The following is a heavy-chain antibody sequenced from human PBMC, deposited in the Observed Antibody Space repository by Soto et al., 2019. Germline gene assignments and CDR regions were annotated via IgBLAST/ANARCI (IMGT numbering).Heavy chain of an antibody. CDR3: ARDGEYSSSWGSFDY. J-gene: IGHJ4*02. Sequence: GGSLRLSCAASGFTFSSYWMSWVRQAPGKGLEWVANIKQDGSEKYYVDSVKGRFTISRDNAKNSLYLQMNSLRAEDTAVYYCARDGEYSSSWGSFDYRGQGTLVTVSS. V-gene: IGHV3-7*01. CDR2: IKQDGSEK. D-gene: IGHD6-6*01. CDR1: GFTFSSYW.